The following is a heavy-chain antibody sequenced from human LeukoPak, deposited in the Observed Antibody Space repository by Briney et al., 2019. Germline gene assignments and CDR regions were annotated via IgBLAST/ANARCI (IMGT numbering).Heavy chain of an antibody. CDR3: ARGLDWNDLHLDV. CDR2: ILPLLSTK. D-gene: IGHD1-1*01. CDR1: GGTFTRDA. J-gene: IGHJ6*04. Sequence: ASVKVSCKLSGGTFTRDAISWVRQAPGEGLEWMGRILPLLSTKNYARKFQGRVTLTADKSTGTAYMELSSLRSEDTAIYYCARGLDWNDLHLDVWGKGTTVIVSS. V-gene: IGHV1-69*04.